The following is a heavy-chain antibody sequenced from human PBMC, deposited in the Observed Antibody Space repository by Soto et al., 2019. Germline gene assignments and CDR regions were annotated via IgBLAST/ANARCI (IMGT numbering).Heavy chain of an antibody. Sequence: TLSHTCAVSGGSSSSGGYSWSWIRKPPGKGLEWIGYIYHSGSTYYNPPLKSRVTISVDRSKNQFSLKLSSVTAADTAVYYCARGPRYYDFWSGYYLSWFDPWGQGTLVTVSS. CDR2: IYHSGST. CDR3: ARGPRYYDFWSGYYLSWFDP. V-gene: IGHV4-30-2*01. D-gene: IGHD3-3*01. CDR1: GGSSSSGGYS. J-gene: IGHJ5*02.